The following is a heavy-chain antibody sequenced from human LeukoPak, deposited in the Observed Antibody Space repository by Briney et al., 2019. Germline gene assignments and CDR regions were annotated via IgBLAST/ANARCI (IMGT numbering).Heavy chain of an antibody. Sequence: SETLSLTCAVYGGSFSGYYWSWIRQPAGKGLEWIGRIYTSGSTNYNPSLKSRVTMSVDTSKNQFSLELSSVTAADTAVYYCASGIAAAGQFDYWGQGTLVTVSS. CDR1: GGSFSGYY. J-gene: IGHJ4*02. V-gene: IGHV4-59*10. CDR3: ASGIAAAGQFDY. D-gene: IGHD6-13*01. CDR2: IYTSGST.